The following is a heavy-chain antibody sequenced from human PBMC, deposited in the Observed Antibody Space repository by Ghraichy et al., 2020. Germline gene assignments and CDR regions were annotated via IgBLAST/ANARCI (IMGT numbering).Heavy chain of an antibody. J-gene: IGHJ4*02. CDR2: INHSGSI. D-gene: IGHD2-2*01. Sequence: SETLSLTCAVYGGSFSGYFWTWIRQPPGKGLEWIGEINHSGSINYNPALKSRVTISVDTSKNQFSLKLTSVTAADTAVYYCARGQAAILPAAMFRRRGSGGVDYWGQGALVTVSS. CDR1: GGSFSGYF. CDR3: ARGQAAILPAAMFRRRGSGGVDY. V-gene: IGHV4-34*01.